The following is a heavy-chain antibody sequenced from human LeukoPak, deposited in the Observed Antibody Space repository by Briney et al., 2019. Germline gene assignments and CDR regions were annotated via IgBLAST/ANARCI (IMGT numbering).Heavy chain of an antibody. D-gene: IGHD1-26*01. J-gene: IGHJ5*02. CDR3: ARETTTNNWFDP. V-gene: IGHV4-59*02. CDR1: GDSVSNYY. CDR2: IQYSGRT. Sequence: PSETLSLTCTVSGDSVSNYYWNWIRQAPGKGLEWIGYIQYSGRTDYSPSLRSRVTISIEKSKNLFSLKVSSVTAADTAVYYCARETTTNNWFDPWGQGTLVTVSS.